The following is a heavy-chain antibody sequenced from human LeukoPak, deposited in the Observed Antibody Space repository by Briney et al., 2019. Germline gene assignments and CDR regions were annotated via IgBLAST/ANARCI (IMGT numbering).Heavy chain of an antibody. CDR1: GFTFTSTA. CDR3: ASDPPYTSSSAW. Sequence: SVNVSCTASGFTFTSTAVQWVRQARGQRLEWIGWILVGSGNTNYAQMFQERVTLTWDVSTSTAYMVLSSLRSEDTAIYYCASDPPYTSSSAWWGQGTLVTVSS. CDR2: ILVGSGNT. V-gene: IGHV1-58*01. D-gene: IGHD2-2*01. J-gene: IGHJ4*02.